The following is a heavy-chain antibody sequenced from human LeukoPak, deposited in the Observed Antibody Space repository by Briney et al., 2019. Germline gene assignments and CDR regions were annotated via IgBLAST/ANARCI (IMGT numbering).Heavy chain of an antibody. J-gene: IGHJ4*02. D-gene: IGHD4-11*01. Sequence: GASVKVSCKASGGTFNSYAISWVRQAPGQGLEWMGGIIPIFGTANYAQKFQGRVTITADKSTSTAYMELSSLRSEDTAVYYCARGRLSGSYSNYEADYWGQGTLVTVSS. V-gene: IGHV1-69*06. CDR3: ARGRLSGSYSNYEADY. CDR1: GGTFNSYA. CDR2: IIPIFGTA.